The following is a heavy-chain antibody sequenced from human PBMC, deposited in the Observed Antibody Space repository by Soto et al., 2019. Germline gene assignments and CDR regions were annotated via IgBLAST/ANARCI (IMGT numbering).Heavy chain of an antibody. J-gene: IGHJ4*02. CDR1: GFTFSTYG. CDR2: ISYDGNDE. D-gene: IGHD1-1*01. CDR3: AKDPGTCILYFDY. Sequence: GGSLRLSCAASGFTFSTYGMHWVRQAPGKGLEWVAVISYDGNDEYYADSVKGRFTISRDNSKNTVYLQMSSLRAEDTAVYYCAKDPGTCILYFDYWGQGTLVTVSS. V-gene: IGHV3-30*18.